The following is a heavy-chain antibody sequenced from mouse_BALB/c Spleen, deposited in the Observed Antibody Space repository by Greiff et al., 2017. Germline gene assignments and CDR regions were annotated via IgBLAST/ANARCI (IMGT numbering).Heavy chain of an antibody. V-gene: IGHV14-3*02. Sequence: EVQVVESGAELVKPGASVKLSCTASGFNIKDTYMHWVKQRPEQGLEWIGRIDPANGNTKYDPKFQGKATITADTSSNTAYLQLSSLTSEDTAVYYCARGYGYDVYYAMDYWGQGTSVTVSS. CDR3: ARGYGYDVYYAMDY. CDR1: GFNIKDTY. J-gene: IGHJ4*01. D-gene: IGHD2-2*01. CDR2: IDPANGNT.